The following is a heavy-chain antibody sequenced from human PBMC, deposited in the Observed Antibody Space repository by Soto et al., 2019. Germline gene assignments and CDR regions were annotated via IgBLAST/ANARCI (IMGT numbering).Heavy chain of an antibody. CDR2: ISSSSSYI. Sequence: GGSLRLSCAASGFTFSSYSMNWVRQAPGKGLEWVSSISSSSSYIYYADSVKGRFTISRDNAKNSLYLQMNSLRAEDTAVYYCARGGYYYDSRGYYSYYWGQGTLVTVSS. D-gene: IGHD3-22*01. V-gene: IGHV3-21*01. CDR3: ARGGYYYDSRGYYSYY. CDR1: GFTFSSYS. J-gene: IGHJ4*02.